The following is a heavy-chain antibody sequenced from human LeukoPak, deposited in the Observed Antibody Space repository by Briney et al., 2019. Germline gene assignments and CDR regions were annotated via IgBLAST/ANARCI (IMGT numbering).Heavy chain of an antibody. D-gene: IGHD6-19*01. CDR3: AKVSWLGTLPSYHFDS. J-gene: IGHJ4*02. V-gene: IGHV3-23*01. CDR1: GFTFSDHA. CDR2: IRGTGTTT. Sequence: GGSLRLSCAASGFTFSDHAMSWVRQAPGKGLEWVSAIRGTGTTTFYAASVKGRFTISRDNSKNTADLQMNSLIAEDTAVYYCAKVSWLGTLPSYHFDSWGQGTQVTVSS.